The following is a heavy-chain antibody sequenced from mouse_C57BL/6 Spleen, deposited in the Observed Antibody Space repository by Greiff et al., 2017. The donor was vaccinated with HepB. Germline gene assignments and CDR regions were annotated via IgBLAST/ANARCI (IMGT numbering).Heavy chain of an antibody. CDR3: ASLTGTGGFDY. Sequence: QVQLQQPGAELVMPGASVKLSCKASGYTFTSYWMHWVKQRPGQGLEWIGEIDPSDSYTNYNQKFKGKSTFTVDKSSSTAYMQLSSLPSEDSAVYYCASLTGTGGFDYWGQGTTLTVSS. CDR1: GYTFTSYW. D-gene: IGHD4-1*01. V-gene: IGHV1-69*01. CDR2: IDPSDSYT. J-gene: IGHJ2*01.